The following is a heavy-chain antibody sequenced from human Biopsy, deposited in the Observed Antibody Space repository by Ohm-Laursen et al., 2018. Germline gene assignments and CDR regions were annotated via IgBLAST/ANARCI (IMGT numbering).Heavy chain of an antibody. CDR1: GGSISNYF. J-gene: IGHJ5*02. CDR3: ARHPTGFWFDP. CDR2: IYNTETT. Sequence: SETLSLTCAVSGGSISNYFWAWLRQPPGKGLEWIGSIYNTETTFYNPSLKSRVTISVDTSTNQFSLKVSSVTAADTALYFCARHPTGFWFDPWGHGTLVTVSS. V-gene: IGHV4-39*01.